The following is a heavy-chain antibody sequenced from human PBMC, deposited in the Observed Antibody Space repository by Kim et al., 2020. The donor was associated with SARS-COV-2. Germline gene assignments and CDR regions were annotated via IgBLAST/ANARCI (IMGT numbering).Heavy chain of an antibody. Sequence: GGSLRLSCAASGFTFSSYGMHWVRQAPGKGLEWVAVISYDGSNKYYADSVKGRFTISRDNSKNTLYLQMNSLRAEDTAVYYCAKELRVGPGYYYYYGMDVWGQGNTVTVSS. J-gene: IGHJ6*02. CDR1: GFTFSSYG. CDR2: ISYDGSNK. D-gene: IGHD3-10*01. CDR3: AKELRVGPGYYYYYGMDV. V-gene: IGHV3-30*18.